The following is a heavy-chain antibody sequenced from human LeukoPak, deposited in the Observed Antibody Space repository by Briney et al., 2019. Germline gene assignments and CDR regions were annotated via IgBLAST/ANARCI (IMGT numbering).Heavy chain of an antibody. CDR1: GYTFTSYG. J-gene: IGHJ5*02. CDR2: ISAYNGNT. Sequence: ASVKVSCKASGYTFTSYGITWVRQAPGQGLEWMGWISAYNGNTNYAQKLQGRVTVTTDTSTSTAYMELRSLRSDDTAVYYCARESITMVRGGPNWFDPWGQGTLVTVSS. D-gene: IGHD3-10*01. V-gene: IGHV1-18*01. CDR3: ARESITMVRGGPNWFDP.